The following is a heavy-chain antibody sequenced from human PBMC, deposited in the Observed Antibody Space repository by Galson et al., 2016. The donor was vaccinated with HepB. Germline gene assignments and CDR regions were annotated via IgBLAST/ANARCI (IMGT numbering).Heavy chain of an antibody. V-gene: IGHV3-53*01. CDR1: GFTDY. CDR2: IYSGGET. D-gene: IGHD6-19*01. Sequence: SLRLSCAASGFTDYMSWVRQAPGKGLEWVSIIYSGGETYYADSVKGRFTISRDNSKNTLYLQMNSLRAEDTAVYYCASDRGPSGWLNWGQGTLVTVSS. J-gene: IGHJ1*01. CDR3: ASDRGPSGWLN.